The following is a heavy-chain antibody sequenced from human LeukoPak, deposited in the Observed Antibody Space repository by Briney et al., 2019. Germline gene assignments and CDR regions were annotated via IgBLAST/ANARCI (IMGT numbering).Heavy chain of an antibody. CDR2: IYYSGST. Sequence: PSETLSLTCTVSGGSISSSSYYWGWIRQPPGKGLEWIGSIYYSGSTYYNPSLKSRVTISVDTSKNQFSLKLSSVTAADTAVYYCARQDCDSSGYYSLNYFDYWGQGTLVTVSS. CDR3: ARQDCDSSGYYSLNYFDY. J-gene: IGHJ4*02. CDR1: GGSISSSSYY. D-gene: IGHD3-22*01. V-gene: IGHV4-39*01.